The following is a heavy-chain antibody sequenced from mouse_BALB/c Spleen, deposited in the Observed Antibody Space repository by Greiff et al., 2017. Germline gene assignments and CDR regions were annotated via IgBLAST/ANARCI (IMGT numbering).Heavy chain of an antibody. CDR3: ARDDYDYLAY. Sequence: EVQGVESGGGLVQPGGSLKLSCAASGFTFSSYGMSWVRQTPDKRLELVATINSNGGSTYYPDSVKGRFTISRDNAKNTLYLQMSSLKSEDTAMYYCARDDYDYLAYWGQGTLVTVSA. CDR1: GFTFSSYG. D-gene: IGHD2-4*01. V-gene: IGHV5-6-3*01. J-gene: IGHJ3*01. CDR2: INSNGGST.